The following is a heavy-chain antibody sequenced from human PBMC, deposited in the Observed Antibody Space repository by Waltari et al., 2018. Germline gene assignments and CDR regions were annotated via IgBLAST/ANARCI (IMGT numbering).Heavy chain of an antibody. D-gene: IGHD5-12*01. V-gene: IGHV4-30-4*08. CDR1: GGSISSGDYY. Sequence: QVQLQESGPGLVKPSQTLSLTCTVSGGSISSGDYYWSWIRQPPGKGLEWIGYIYYSGSTYYNPSRKSRVTISVDTSKNQFSLKLSSVTAADTAVYYCARGDSGYVPVGYYFDYWGQGTLVTVSS. CDR2: IYYSGST. J-gene: IGHJ4*02. CDR3: ARGDSGYVPVGYYFDY.